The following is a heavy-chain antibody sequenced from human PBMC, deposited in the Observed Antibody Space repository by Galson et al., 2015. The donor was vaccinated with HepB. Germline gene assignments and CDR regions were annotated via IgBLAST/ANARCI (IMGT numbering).Heavy chain of an antibody. Sequence: QSGAEVKKPGESLRISCKGSGHSFTNYWINWVRQMPGKGLEWVGRIHPXXSYSNYSPSFQGHVTISSDNSITTAYLQWSSLKASDTAMYYCARHRSGWSDFRFDLWGQGTLVTVSS. CDR2: IHPXXSYS. CDR1: GHSFTNYW. CDR3: ARHRSGWSDFRFDL. V-gene: IGHV5-10-1*01. D-gene: IGHD6-19*01. J-gene: IGHJ5*02.